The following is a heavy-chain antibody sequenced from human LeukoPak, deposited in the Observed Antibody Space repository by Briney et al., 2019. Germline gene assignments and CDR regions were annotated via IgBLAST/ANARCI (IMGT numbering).Heavy chain of an antibody. Sequence: ASVKVSCKASGYTFTSYGISWVRQAPGQGLEWMGWISTYYGNTNYAQKLQGRVTMTTDTSTSTAYMELRSLRSDDTAVYYCARVGYYGSGYHYYYYGMDVWGQGTTVTVSS. J-gene: IGHJ6*02. V-gene: IGHV1-18*01. CDR1: GYTFTSYG. CDR3: ARVGYYGSGYHYYYYGMDV. CDR2: ISTYYGNT. D-gene: IGHD3-10*01.